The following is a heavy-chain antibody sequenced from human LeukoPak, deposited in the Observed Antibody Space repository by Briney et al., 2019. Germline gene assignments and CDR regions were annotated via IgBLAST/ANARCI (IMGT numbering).Heavy chain of an antibody. V-gene: IGHV1-2*02. CDR2: INPNSGGT. CDR3: ARSVAGTFNDDY. Sequence: GASVKVSCKASGYTFTGYYMHWVRQAPGQGLEWMGWINPNSGGTNYAQKFQGRVTMTRDTSISTAYMELSRLRSDDTAVCYCARSVAGTFNDDYWGQGTLVTVSS. CDR1: GYTFTGYY. D-gene: IGHD6-19*01. J-gene: IGHJ4*02.